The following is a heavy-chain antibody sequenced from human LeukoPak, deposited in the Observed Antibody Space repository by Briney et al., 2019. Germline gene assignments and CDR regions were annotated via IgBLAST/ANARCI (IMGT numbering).Heavy chain of an antibody. Sequence: ASETLSLTCTVSGGSISSYYWSWIRQPPGKGLEWIGYIYYSGSTNYNPSLKSRVTISVDTSKNQFSLKLSSVTAAHTAVYYCARHSSTWTDSFFDYWGQGILVTVSS. D-gene: IGHD6-13*01. V-gene: IGHV4-59*01. CDR2: IYYSGST. J-gene: IGHJ4*02. CDR3: ARHSSTWTDSFFDY. CDR1: GGSISSYY.